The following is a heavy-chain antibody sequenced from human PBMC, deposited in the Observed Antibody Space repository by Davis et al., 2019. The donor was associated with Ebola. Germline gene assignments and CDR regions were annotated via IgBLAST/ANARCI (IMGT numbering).Heavy chain of an antibody. CDR2: INAGNGNT. J-gene: IGHJ6*02. V-gene: IGHV1-3*01. CDR3: ARDMGYCSSTSCTGGYYYGMDV. CDR1: GYTFTSYA. D-gene: IGHD2-2*01. Sequence: ASVKVSCKASGYTFTSYAMHWVRQAPGQRLEWMGWINAGNGNTKYSQKFQGRVTITRDTSASTAYMELSSLRSEDTAVYYYARDMGYCSSTSCTGGYYYGMDVWGQGTTVTASS.